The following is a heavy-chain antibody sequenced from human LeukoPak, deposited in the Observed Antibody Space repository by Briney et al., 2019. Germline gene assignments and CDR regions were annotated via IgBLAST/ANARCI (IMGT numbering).Heavy chain of an antibody. CDR3: ARDGGIAAAGTHNWFDP. Sequence: SETLSLTCTVSGGSISSYYWSWIRQPPGKGLEWIGYIYYSGSTNYNPSLKSRVTISVDTSKNQFSLKLSSVTAADTAVYYCARDGGIAAAGTHNWFDPWGQGTLVTVSS. CDR1: GGSISSYY. V-gene: IGHV4-59*01. J-gene: IGHJ5*02. CDR2: IYYSGST. D-gene: IGHD6-13*01.